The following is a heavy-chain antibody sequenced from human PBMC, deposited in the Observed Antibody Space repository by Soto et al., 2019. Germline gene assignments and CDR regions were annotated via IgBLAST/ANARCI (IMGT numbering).Heavy chain of an antibody. CDR1: GGSISSGGYY. V-gene: IGHV4-61*08. CDR3: ARDRSDYGGNYLDY. J-gene: IGHJ4*02. D-gene: IGHD4-17*01. Sequence: PSETLSLTCTASGGSISSGGYYWSWIRQHPGTGLEWIGYIYYSGSTNYNPSLKSRVTISVDTSKNQFSLKLSSVTAADTAVYYCARDRSDYGGNYLDYWGQGTLVTVSS. CDR2: IYYSGST.